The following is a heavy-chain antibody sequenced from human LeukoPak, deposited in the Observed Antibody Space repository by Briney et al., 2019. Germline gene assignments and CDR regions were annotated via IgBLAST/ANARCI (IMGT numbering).Heavy chain of an antibody. V-gene: IGHV3-23*01. CDR1: GFTFKSYG. J-gene: IGHJ4*02. D-gene: IGHD5-18*01. Sequence: GGSLRLSCAASGFTFKSYGMTWDRQVPAKGLDWVSSITGAGSSTKYADSVNGRFTISRDNSKNTVSLQMTGLRAEDTAVYYCARKVAVAMDLDYWGQGTLVTVSS. CDR3: ARKVAVAMDLDY. CDR2: ITGAGSST.